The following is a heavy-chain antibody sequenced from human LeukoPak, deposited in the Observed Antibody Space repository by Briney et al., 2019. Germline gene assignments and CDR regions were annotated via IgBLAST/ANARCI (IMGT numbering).Heavy chain of an antibody. Sequence: ASVKVSCKASGFDFTNYGISWVRQAPGQGLEWMGWISAYNGNRVSAQKFQGRVTMTTDTSTSTAYMEVTSLRSDDTAVYYCARDMVGLAADGNWFDPWGQGTLVTVSS. CDR1: GFDFTNYG. D-gene: IGHD6-13*01. J-gene: IGHJ5*02. CDR2: ISAYNGNR. V-gene: IGHV1-18*01. CDR3: ARDMVGLAADGNWFDP.